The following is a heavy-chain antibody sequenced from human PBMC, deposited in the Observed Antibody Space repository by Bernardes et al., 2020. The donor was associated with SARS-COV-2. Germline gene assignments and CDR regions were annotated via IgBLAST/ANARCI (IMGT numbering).Heavy chain of an antibody. Sequence: GGSLRLSCAASGFTFSSYAMSWVRQAPGKGLEWVSAISGSGGSTYYADSVKGRFTISRDNSKNTLYLQMNSLRAEDTAVYYCAKVGGYGVVVVPAGPIDYWGQGTLVTVSS. CDR3: AKVGGYGVVVVPAGPIDY. CDR2: ISGSGGST. CDR1: GFTFSSYA. D-gene: IGHD2-2*01. V-gene: IGHV3-23*01. J-gene: IGHJ4*02.